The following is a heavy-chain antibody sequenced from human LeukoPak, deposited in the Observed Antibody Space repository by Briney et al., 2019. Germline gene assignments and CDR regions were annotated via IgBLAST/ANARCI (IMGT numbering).Heavy chain of an antibody. V-gene: IGHV3-30-3*01. CDR1: GFTFSSYA. CDR3: ARDPKGGFSYGWGAFDI. CDR2: ISYDGSNK. J-gene: IGHJ3*02. D-gene: IGHD5-18*01. Sequence: GGSLRLSWAASGFTFSSYAMHWVSQAPGKGLEWVAVISYDGSNKYYADSVKGRFTISRDNSKNTLFLQMNSLRAEDTAVYYCARDPKGGFSYGWGAFDIWGRGTMVTVSS.